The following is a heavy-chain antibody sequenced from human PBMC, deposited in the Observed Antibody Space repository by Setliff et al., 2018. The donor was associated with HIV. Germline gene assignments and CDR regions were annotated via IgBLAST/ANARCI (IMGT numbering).Heavy chain of an antibody. J-gene: IGHJ6*02. V-gene: IGHV4-59*01. D-gene: IGHD6-19*01. CDR1: GGSISSYY. CDR2: IYYSGST. CDR3: ARDRWSVAGAYYYYGMDV. Sequence: SETLSLTCTVSGGSISSYYWSWIRQPPGKGLELIGYIYYSGSTNYNPSLKSRVAISVDTSKNQFSLKLSSVTAADTAVYYCARDRWSVAGAYYYYGMDVWGQGTTVTVSS.